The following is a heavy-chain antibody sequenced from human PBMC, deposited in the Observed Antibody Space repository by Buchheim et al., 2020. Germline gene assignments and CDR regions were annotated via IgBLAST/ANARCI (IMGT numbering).Heavy chain of an antibody. CDR3: ARETDLGEPLLGYGMDV. J-gene: IGHJ6*02. CDR2: IIPILGIA. V-gene: IGHV1-69*04. CDR1: GGTFSSYA. D-gene: IGHD3-16*01. Sequence: QVQLVQSGAEVKKPGSSVKVSCKASGGTFSSYAISWVRQAPGQGLEWMGRIIPILGIANYAQKFQGRVTHTADKSTSPALMELSSLRSEDTAVYYCARETDLGEPLLGYGMDVWRQGTT.